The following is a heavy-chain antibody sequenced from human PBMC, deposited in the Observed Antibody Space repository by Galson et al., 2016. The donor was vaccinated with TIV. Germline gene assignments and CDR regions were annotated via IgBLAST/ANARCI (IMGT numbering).Heavy chain of an antibody. CDR3: AREGHETYYNLDV. V-gene: IGHV4-61*02. Sequence: LSLTCAFSGGSISRCSYYWTWIRQPAGKGLAWIGRIYTTGNTDYNPSLKSPVTISLDTSKNQFSPMLYSVTAADTAVYFCAREGHETYYNLDVWGKGTTVTVSS. CDR2: IYTTGNT. J-gene: IGHJ6*04. CDR1: GGSISRCSYY.